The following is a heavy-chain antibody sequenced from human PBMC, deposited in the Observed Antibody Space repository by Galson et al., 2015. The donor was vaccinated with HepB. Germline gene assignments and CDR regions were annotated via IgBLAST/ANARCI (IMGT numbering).Heavy chain of an antibody. Sequence: SLRLSCAASGFTFSSYDMLWVRQAPGKGLEWVAVISYDGSNKYYADSVKGRFTISRDNSKNTLYLQMNSLRAEDTAVYYCARDLAAPGPEENDYWGQGTLVTVSS. CDR3: ARDLAAPGPEENDY. CDR2: ISYDGSNK. V-gene: IGHV3-30*03. D-gene: IGHD6-6*01. CDR1: GFTFSSYD. J-gene: IGHJ4*02.